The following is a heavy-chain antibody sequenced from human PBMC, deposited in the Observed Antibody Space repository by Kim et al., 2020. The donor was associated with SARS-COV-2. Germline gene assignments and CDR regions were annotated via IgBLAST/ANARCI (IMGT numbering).Heavy chain of an antibody. J-gene: IGHJ6*01. D-gene: IGHD3-16*01. Sequence: GGSLRLSCAASGFIFRSYTMTWVRQSPGKGLEYVSSITSSGRNIYYADAVKGRFTISRDNAKNSLYLQLSTLRVEDTAHYYCARERSQGRSTFHSDGMD. CDR1: GFIFRSYT. CDR3: ARERSQGRSTFHSDGMD. CDR2: ITSSGRNI. V-gene: IGHV3-21*06.